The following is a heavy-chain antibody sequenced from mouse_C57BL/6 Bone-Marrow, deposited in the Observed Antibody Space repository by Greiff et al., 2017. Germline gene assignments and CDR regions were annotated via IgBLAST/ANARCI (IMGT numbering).Heavy chain of an antibody. CDR3: TRSLIYYGTNY. J-gene: IGHJ2*01. CDR1: GFNIKDYY. CDR2: IDPEDGET. Sequence: EVQLQQSGAELVKPGASVKLSCTASGFNIKDYYIHWVKQRTEQGLEWIGRIDPEDGETKYAPKFQDKATITAATSSNTASLQLSSLTSEDTAVYYCTRSLIYYGTNYWGLGTTLTVSS. D-gene: IGHD1-1*01. V-gene: IGHV14-2*01.